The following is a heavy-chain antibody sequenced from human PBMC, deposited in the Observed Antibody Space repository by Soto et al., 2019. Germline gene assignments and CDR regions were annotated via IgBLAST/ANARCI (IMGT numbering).Heavy chain of an antibody. J-gene: IGHJ5*02. CDR3: ARALRIAAAGRWFDP. Sequence: ASVNVSCKASGGTFSSYAISWVRQAPGQGLEWMGGIIPIFGTANYAQKFQGRVTITADESTSTAYMELSSLRSEDTAVYYCARALRIAAAGRWFDPWGQGTLVTVSS. V-gene: IGHV1-69*13. CDR1: GGTFSSYA. D-gene: IGHD6-13*01. CDR2: IIPIFGTA.